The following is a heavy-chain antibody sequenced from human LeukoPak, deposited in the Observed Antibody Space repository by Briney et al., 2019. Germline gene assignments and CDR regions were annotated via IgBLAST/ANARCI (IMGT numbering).Heavy chain of an antibody. D-gene: IGHD1-26*01. V-gene: IGHV3-30*03. CDR1: GFTFSSYG. CDR3: ARFSGSYYGYAFDI. J-gene: IGHJ3*02. CDR2: ISYDGSNK. Sequence: GGSLTLSCAAFGFTFSSYGMHWVRQAPGKGLEWVAVISYDGSNKYYADSVKGRFTISRDNSKNTLYLQMNSLRAEDTAVYYCARFSGSYYGYAFDIWGQGTMVTVSS.